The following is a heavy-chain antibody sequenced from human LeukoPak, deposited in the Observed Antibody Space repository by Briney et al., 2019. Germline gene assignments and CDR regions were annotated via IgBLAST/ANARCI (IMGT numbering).Heavy chain of an antibody. D-gene: IGHD3-10*01. V-gene: IGHV1-3*01. J-gene: IGHJ4*02. CDR3: ARLTGGRKEDFYGSGSPLYFDY. Sequence: ASVKVSCKASGYTFTSYAMHWVRQAPGQRLEWMGWINAGNGNTKYSQKFQGRVTITRDTSASTAYMELSSLRSEDTAVYYCARLTGGRKEDFYGSGSPLYFDYWGQGTLVTVSS. CDR2: INAGNGNT. CDR1: GYTFTSYA.